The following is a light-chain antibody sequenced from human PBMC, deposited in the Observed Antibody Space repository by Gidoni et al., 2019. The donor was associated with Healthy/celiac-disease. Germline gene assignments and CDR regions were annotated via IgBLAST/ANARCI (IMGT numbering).Light chain of an antibody. CDR3: QQYYNTLPT. J-gene: IGKJ4*01. V-gene: IGKV4-1*01. Sequence: IVMTQSPDSLAVSLGERATINCKSSQSVLYSSNNKNYLAWYQQKPGQPPKLLIYWASTRESGVPDRFSGSGSGTDFTLTISSLQAEDVAVYYCQQYYNTLPTFGGGTKVEIK. CDR2: WAS. CDR1: QSVLYSSNNKNY.